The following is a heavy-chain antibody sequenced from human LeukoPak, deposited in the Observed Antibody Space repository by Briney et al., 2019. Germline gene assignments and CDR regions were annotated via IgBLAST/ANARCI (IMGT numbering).Heavy chain of an antibody. CDR3: ARVSGYTPGQNWFDP. CDR1: GGSISSYY. J-gene: IGHJ5*02. V-gene: IGHV4-59*01. D-gene: IGHD6-13*01. CDR2: IYYSGST. Sequence: SETLSLTCTVSGGSISSYYWSWIRQPPGKGLEWIGYIYYSGSTNYNPSLKSRVTISVDTSKNQFSLKLSSVTAADTAVYYCARVSGYTPGQNWFDPWGQGTLVTVSS.